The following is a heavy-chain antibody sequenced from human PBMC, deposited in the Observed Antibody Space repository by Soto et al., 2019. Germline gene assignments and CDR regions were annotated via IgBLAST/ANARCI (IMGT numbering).Heavy chain of an antibody. J-gene: IGHJ6*02. CDR2: IIPIFGTA. V-gene: IGHV1-69*13. Sequence: SVKVSCKASGGTFSSDAISWVRQAPGQGLEWMGGIIPIFGTANYAQKFQGRVTITADESTSTAYMELSSLRSEDTAVYYCAREGARLPRSYYYGMDVWGQGTTVTVSS. D-gene: IGHD3-16*01. CDR3: AREGARLPRSYYYGMDV. CDR1: GGTFSSDA.